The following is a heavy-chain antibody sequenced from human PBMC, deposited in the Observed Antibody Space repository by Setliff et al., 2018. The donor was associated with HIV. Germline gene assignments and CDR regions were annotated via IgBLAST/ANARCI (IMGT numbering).Heavy chain of an antibody. D-gene: IGHD3-10*01. CDR3: ARIKAFGSGSYPLDF. CDR2: VSTSGNT. Sequence: SETLSLTCIVSGGSISSYYWTWIRQPAGKGLEWIGHVSTSGNTNYNPSLKSRITISLDTSKSHFSLKLHSVTAADTAVYYCARIKAFGSGSYPLDFWGQGTLVTVSS. J-gene: IGHJ4*02. V-gene: IGHV4-4*07. CDR1: GGSISSYY.